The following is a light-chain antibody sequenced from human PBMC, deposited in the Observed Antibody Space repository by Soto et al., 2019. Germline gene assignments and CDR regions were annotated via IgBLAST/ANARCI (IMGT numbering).Light chain of an antibody. CDR3: QTWGTGIHE. J-gene: IGLJ3*02. CDR2: LNSDGSH. V-gene: IGLV4-69*01. Sequence: QLVLTQSPSASASLGASVKLTCTLSSGHSSYAIAWHQQQPEKGPRYLMKLNSDGSHSKGDGIPDRFSGSSSGAERYLTISSLQSEDEADYYCQTWGTGIHEFGGGTKVTVL. CDR1: SGHSSYA.